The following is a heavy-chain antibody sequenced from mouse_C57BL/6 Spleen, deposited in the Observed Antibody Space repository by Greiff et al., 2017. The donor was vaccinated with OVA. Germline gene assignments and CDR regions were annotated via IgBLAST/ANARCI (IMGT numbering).Heavy chain of an antibody. CDR2: IYPGNSDT. D-gene: IGHD2-4*01. CDR3: TGTTFYDYDGEYFDY. CDR1: GYTFTSYW. V-gene: IGHV1-5*01. Sequence: VQLQQSGTVLARPGASVKMSCKTSGYTFTSYWMHWVKQRPGQGLEWIGAIYPGNSDTSYNQKFKGKAKLTAVTSASTAYMELSSLTNEDSAVYYCTGTTFYDYDGEYFDYWGQGTTLTVSS. J-gene: IGHJ2*01.